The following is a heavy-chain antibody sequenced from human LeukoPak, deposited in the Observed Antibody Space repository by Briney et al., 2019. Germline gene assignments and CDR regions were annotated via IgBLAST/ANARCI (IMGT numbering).Heavy chain of an antibody. CDR1: GYSFTSYW. J-gene: IGHJ4*02. CDR2: IYPGDSDT. Sequence: GESLKISCKGSGYSFTSYWIGWVRQMPGKGLEWMGIIYPGDSDTRYSPSFQGQVTISADKSISTAYLQWSSLKASDTAMYYCARAWGDHDSSGSYFDYWGQGTLVTVSS. V-gene: IGHV5-51*01. CDR3: ARAWGDHDSSGSYFDY. D-gene: IGHD3-22*01.